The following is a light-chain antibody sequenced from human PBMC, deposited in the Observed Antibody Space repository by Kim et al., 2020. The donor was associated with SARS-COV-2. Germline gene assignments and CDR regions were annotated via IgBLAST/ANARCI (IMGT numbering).Light chain of an antibody. CDR3: QQSYSTPPRT. Sequence: GDRVTSTCRASQSISSYLNWYQQKPGKAPKLLIYAASSLQSGVSSRFSGSGSGTDFTLTISSLQPEDFASYYCQQSYSTPPRTFGQGTKVEIK. CDR2: AAS. V-gene: IGKV1-39*01. CDR1: QSISSY. J-gene: IGKJ1*01.